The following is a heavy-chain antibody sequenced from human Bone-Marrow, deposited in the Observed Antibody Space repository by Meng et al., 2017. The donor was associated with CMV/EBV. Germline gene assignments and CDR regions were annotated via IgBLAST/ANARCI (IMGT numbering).Heavy chain of an antibody. V-gene: IGHV1-69*02. D-gene: IGHD2-2*01. J-gene: IGHJ4*02. CDR3: ASRTGYCSSTSCRADEPGVDY. CDR1: GGTFSSYT. CDR2: IIPILGIA. Sequence: SVKVSCKASGGTFSSYTISWVRQAPGQGLEWMGRIIPILGIANYAQKCQGRVTITADKSTSTAYMELSSLRSEDTAVYYCASRTGYCSSTSCRADEPGVDYWGQGTLVTVSS.